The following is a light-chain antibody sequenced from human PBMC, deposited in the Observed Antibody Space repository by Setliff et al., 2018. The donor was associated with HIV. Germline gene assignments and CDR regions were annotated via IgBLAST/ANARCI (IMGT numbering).Light chain of an antibody. J-gene: IGLJ1*01. CDR2: DVS. CDR1: SSDVGTYNF. CDR3: SSYTSSTPLYV. Sequence: QSVLAQPASVSGSPGQSITISCTGTSSDVGTYNFVSWYQQHPGKGPKLMIYDVSNRPSGVSNRFSVSKSGNTASLTISGLQAADEADYYCSSYTSSTPLYVFGTGTKVTVL. V-gene: IGLV2-14*03.